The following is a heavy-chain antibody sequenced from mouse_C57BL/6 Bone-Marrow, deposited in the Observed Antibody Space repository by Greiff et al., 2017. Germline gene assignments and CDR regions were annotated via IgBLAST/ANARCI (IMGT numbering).Heavy chain of an antibody. CDR3: VRSDYYGSNAMDY. CDR2: IRSKSNNFAT. V-gene: IGHV10-1*01. Sequence: DVQLVESGGGLVQPKGSLKLSCAASGFSFNTYAMNWVRQAPGKGLEWVARIRSKSNNFATYYADSVKDRFTISRDDSESMLYLQMNNLKTEDTAMYYCVRSDYYGSNAMDYWGQGTSVTVSS. CDR1: GFSFNTYA. J-gene: IGHJ4*01. D-gene: IGHD1-1*01.